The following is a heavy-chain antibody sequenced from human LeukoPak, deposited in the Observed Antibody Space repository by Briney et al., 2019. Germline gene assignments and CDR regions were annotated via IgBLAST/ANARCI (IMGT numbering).Heavy chain of an antibody. J-gene: IGHJ4*02. CDR3: ARAPVRVAAVGKYFDS. CDR1: GGSFSNYY. V-gene: IGHV4-34*01. D-gene: IGHD6-13*01. CDR2: INHSGST. Sequence: SSETLSLTCAVYGGSFSNYYWSWIRQPPGKGLEWIGEINHSGSTNYNPSLKSRLTISVDTSQKQFSLKLSSVTAADTAVYYCARAPVRVAAVGKYFDSWGQGTLVIVSS.